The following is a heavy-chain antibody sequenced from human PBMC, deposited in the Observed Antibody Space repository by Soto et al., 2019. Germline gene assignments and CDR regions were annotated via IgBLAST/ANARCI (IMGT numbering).Heavy chain of an antibody. J-gene: IGHJ6*02. Sequence: SETLSLTCTVSGGSISSGGYSWSRIRQHPGKGLEWIGYIYYSGSTYYNPSLKSRVTISVDTSKNQFSLKLSSVTAADTAVYYCARVVVAATFNYYYYGMDVWGQGTTVTVSS. V-gene: IGHV4-31*03. D-gene: IGHD2-15*01. CDR3: ARVVVAATFNYYYYGMDV. CDR2: IYYSGST. CDR1: GGSISSGGYS.